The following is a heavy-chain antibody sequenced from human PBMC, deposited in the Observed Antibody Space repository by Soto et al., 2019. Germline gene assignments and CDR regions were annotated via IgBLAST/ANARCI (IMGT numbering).Heavy chain of an antibody. V-gene: IGHV3-21*01. CDR1: GFTFSSYS. CDR2: ISSSSSYI. J-gene: IGHJ3*02. D-gene: IGHD3-22*01. CDR3: ATTRAIVEFAFDI. Sequence: GGSLRLSCAASGFTFSSYSMNWVRQAPGKGLEWVSSISSSSSYIYYADSVKGRFTISRDNAKNSLYLQMNSLRAEDTAVYYCATTRAIVEFAFDIWGQGTMVTVSS.